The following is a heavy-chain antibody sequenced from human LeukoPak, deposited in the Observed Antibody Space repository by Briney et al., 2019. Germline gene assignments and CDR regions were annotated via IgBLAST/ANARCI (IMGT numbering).Heavy chain of an antibody. J-gene: IGHJ6*03. CDR3: AAKGYYDFWSGYFSAMGEYYYMDV. CDR1: GFTVSSNY. V-gene: IGHV3-53*01. CDR2: IYSGGST. D-gene: IGHD3-3*01. Sequence: GGSLRLSCAASGFTVSSNYMSWVRQAPGKGLEWVSVIYSGGSTYYADSVKGRFTISRDNSKNTLYLQMNSLRAEDTAVYYCAAKGYYDFWSGYFSAMGEYYYMDVWGKGTTVTVSS.